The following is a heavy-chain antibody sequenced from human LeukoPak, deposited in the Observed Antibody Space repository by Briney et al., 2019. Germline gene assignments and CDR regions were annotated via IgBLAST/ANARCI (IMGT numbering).Heavy chain of an antibody. J-gene: IGHJ4*02. Sequence: PSETLSLTCTGSGGSISSSSYYWGWIRQPPGTWLEWIGSIYYSGSTYYNPSLKSRVTISVDTSKNQLSLKLSSVTAADTAVYYCASGVLLWFGESPPRFDYWGQGTLVTVSS. CDR3: ASGVLLWFGESPPRFDY. D-gene: IGHD3-10*01. V-gene: IGHV4-39*01. CDR2: IYYSGST. CDR1: GGSISSSSYY.